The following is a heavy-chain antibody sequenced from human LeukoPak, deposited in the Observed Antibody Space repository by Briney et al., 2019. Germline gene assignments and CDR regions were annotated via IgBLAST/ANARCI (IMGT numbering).Heavy chain of an antibody. CDR1: GFTFSGSA. D-gene: IGHD2-2*01. Sequence: GGSLRLSCAASGFTFSGSAMHWVRQASGKGLEWVGRIRSKANSYATAYAASVKGRFTISRDDSKNTAYLQMNSLKTEDTAVYYCTGHAHCSSTSCFIDYWGQGTLVTVSS. CDR2: IRSKANSYAT. J-gene: IGHJ4*02. V-gene: IGHV3-73*01. CDR3: TGHAHCSSTSCFIDY.